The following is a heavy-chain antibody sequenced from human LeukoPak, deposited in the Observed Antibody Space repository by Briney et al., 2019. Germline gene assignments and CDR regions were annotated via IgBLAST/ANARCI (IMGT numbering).Heavy chain of an antibody. V-gene: IGHV3-53*01. CDR1: GFAVSSNY. CDR3: AKDSQQLVLYNWFDP. Sequence: GGSLRLSCAASGFAVSSNYMSWVRQAPGKGLEWVSVIYTGGSTYYADSVKGRFTISRDNSKNTLYLQMNSLRAEDTAVYYCAKDSQQLVLYNWFDPWGQGTLVTVSS. D-gene: IGHD6-13*01. CDR2: IYTGGST. J-gene: IGHJ5*02.